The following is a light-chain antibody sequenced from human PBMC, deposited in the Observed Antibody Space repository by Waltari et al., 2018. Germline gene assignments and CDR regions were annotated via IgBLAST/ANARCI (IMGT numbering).Light chain of an antibody. CDR1: SSDVCGYNY. CDR3: CSYTGSYTWV. Sequence: QSALTQPRSVSGSPRQSVTISCTGTSSDVCGYNYVFWYQQHPGKAPKLMIYDVRKRPSGVPDRFSGSKSGNTASLTISGLQAEDEADYYCCSYTGSYTWVFGGGTKLTVL. J-gene: IGLJ3*02. CDR2: DVR. V-gene: IGLV2-11*01.